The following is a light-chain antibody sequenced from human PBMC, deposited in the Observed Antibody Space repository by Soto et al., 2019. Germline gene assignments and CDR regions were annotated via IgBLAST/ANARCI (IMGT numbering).Light chain of an antibody. CDR1: QSVSSSY. CDR3: QQYGRSPGWT. J-gene: IGKJ1*01. Sequence: EIVLTQSPGTLSLSPGESATLSCRASQSVSSSYLAWYQQKPGQAPRLLIYGASSRATGIPDRFSGSGSGTDFTLTISRLEPEDFAVYYCQQYGRSPGWTFGQGTKVDIK. CDR2: GAS. V-gene: IGKV3-20*01.